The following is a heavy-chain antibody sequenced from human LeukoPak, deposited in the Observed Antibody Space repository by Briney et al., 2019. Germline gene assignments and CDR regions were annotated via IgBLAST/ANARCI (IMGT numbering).Heavy chain of an antibody. D-gene: IGHD3-10*01. CDR1: GSSFTSYW. J-gene: IGHJ4*02. V-gene: IGHV5-51*01. CDR3: ASPLTYYYGSGFSVYY. Sequence: PGESLQISCQGSGSSFTSYWIGWVRQLPGKGLEWMGIIYPGDSDTRYSPSFQGQVTISADKSISTAYLQWSSLKASDTAMYYCASPLTYYYGSGFSVYYWGQGTLVTVSS. CDR2: IYPGDSDT.